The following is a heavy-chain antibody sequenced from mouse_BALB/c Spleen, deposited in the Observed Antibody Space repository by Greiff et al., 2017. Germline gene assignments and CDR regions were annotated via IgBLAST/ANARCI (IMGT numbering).Heavy chain of an antibody. Sequence: EVMLVESGGGLVQPGGSRKLSCAASGFTFSSFGMHWVRQAPEKGLAWVAYISSGSSTIYYADTVKGRFTISRDNPKNTLFLQMTSLRSEDTAMYYCARDYRYDGYFDVWGAGTTVTVSS. J-gene: IGHJ1*01. D-gene: IGHD2-14*01. CDR1: GFTFSSFG. CDR2: ISSGSSTI. V-gene: IGHV5-17*02. CDR3: ARDYRYDGYFDV.